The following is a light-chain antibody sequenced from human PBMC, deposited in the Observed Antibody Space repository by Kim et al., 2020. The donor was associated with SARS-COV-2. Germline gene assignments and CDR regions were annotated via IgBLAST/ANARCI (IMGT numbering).Light chain of an antibody. CDR1: PSDVAVYTF. CDR3: SSYTSSSTLEV. Sequence: SLTLSCPPTPSDVAVYTFVPCYQHHPSTPPKLLFYHVSNLPSALSNRFSGSTSVNTASLTISALQADHETDYYFSSYTSSSTLEVFGTGTKVTVL. J-gene: IGLJ1*01. V-gene: IGLV2-14*03. CDR2: HVS.